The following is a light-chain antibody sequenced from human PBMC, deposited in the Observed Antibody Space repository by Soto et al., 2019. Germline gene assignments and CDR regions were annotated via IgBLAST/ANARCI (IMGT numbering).Light chain of an antibody. CDR2: AAS. V-gene: IGKV1-39*01. CDR3: QQSYSTPRT. CDR1: QSISSY. J-gene: IGKJ1*01. Sequence: DIKMTQSPSSLSASVGDRVAITCRASQSISSYLNWYQQTPGKAPKLLIYAASSLQSGVPSRFSGSGYGTDFTLTISSLQPEDFATYYCQQSYSTPRTFGQGTKVEIK.